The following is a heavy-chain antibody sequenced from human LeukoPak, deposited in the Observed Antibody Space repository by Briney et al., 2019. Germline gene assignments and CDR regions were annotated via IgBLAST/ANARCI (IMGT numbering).Heavy chain of an antibody. D-gene: IGHD2-21*02. V-gene: IGHV3-48*03. CDR2: ISSSGTAI. CDR1: GFTFSSYE. J-gene: IGHJ4*02. CDR3: AREKTACGGDCDDS. Sequence: PGGSLRLSCAASGFTFSSYEMNWVRQAPGKGLEWVSYISSSGTAIHYADSVKGRFTISRDNAKTSLFLQMNSLRAEDTAVYYCAREKTACGGDCDDSWGQRTLVTVSS.